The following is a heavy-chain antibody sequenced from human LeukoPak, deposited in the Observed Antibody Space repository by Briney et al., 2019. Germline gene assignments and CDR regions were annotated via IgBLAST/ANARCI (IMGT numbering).Heavy chain of an antibody. J-gene: IGHJ4*02. CDR2: ISPIFGTA. CDR3: ARDPYCSGGSCYSLDY. V-gene: IGHV1-69*13. D-gene: IGHD2-15*01. CDR1: GGTFSNYA. Sequence: SVKVSCKASGGTFSNYALSWVRQAPGQGLEWMGGISPIFGTANYAQKFQGRVTITADESTSTAYMELSSLRSDDTAVYYCARDPYCSGGSCYSLDYWGQGTLVTVSS.